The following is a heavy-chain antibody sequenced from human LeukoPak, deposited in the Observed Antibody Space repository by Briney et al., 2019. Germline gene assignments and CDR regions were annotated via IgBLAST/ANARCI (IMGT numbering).Heavy chain of an antibody. V-gene: IGHV3-48*01. CDR2: ISSSSSTI. CDR3: ARGDEAFDI. Sequence: GGSLRLSCAASGFTFSSYSMNWVRQAPGKGLEWVSYISSSSSTIYYADSVKGRFTISRDNAKNSLYLQTNSLRAEDTAVYYCARGDEAFDIWGQGTMVTVSS. CDR1: GFTFSSYS. J-gene: IGHJ3*02.